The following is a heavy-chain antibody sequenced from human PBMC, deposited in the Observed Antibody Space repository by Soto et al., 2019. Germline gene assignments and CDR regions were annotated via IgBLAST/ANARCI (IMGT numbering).Heavy chain of an antibody. CDR3: ARTNHYDYVWGSYRTYHQFYGMDV. CDR2: INHSGST. CDR1: GGSFSGYY. D-gene: IGHD3-16*02. J-gene: IGHJ6*02. Sequence: SETLSLTCAVYGGSFSGYYWSWIRQPPEKGLEWIGEINHSGSTNYNPSLRSRVTISVDTSKNQFSLSLTSVTAADTGVYYCARTNHYDYVWGSYRTYHQFYGMDVWGQGTTVTVSS. V-gene: IGHV4-34*01.